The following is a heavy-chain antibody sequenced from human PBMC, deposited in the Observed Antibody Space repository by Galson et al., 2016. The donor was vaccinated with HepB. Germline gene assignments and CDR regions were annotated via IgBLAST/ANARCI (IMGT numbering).Heavy chain of an antibody. J-gene: IGHJ4*02. D-gene: IGHD3-3*01. V-gene: IGHV1-46*01. CDR2: INPSSGST. CDR3: ASWAGEGVSDNFWSGPFDY. Sequence: SVKVSCKASGYTFTRHFMHWVRQAPGQGLEWMGIINPSSGSTRYAQKFQGRVTMTRDASTSTVCMDLSSLRSEDTAAYYCASWAGEGVSDNFWSGPFDYWGQGTLVTVSS. CDR1: GYTFTRHF.